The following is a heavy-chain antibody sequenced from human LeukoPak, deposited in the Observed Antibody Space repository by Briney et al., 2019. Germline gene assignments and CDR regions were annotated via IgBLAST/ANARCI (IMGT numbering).Heavy chain of an antibody. CDR1: GFTFSANW. V-gene: IGHV3-74*01. CDR2: IDFDGSSR. Sequence: GGSLRLSCEASGFTFSANWMHWVRQAPGKGLVWVSSIDFDGSSRSYAISVKGRVIISRDNAKNTLYLEMNSLSAEDTAVYYCGRGAYYAMDVWGQGTTVTVSS. CDR3: GRGAYYAMDV. J-gene: IGHJ6*02.